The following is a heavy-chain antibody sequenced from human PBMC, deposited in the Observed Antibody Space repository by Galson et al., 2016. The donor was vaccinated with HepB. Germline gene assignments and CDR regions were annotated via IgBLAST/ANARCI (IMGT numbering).Heavy chain of an antibody. D-gene: IGHD3-16*02. V-gene: IGHV1-24*01. CDR3: VTEGAGDMITFGGVIVAALV. Sequence: SVKVSCKVSGHSLSEVSIHWVRQAPRKGLGWMGGFDPEEGERVFAQKFQGRVTMTEDTTTDTAYMELKKLKSEDTAVYYCVTEGAGDMITFGGVIVAALVWGQGTLVSVSS. J-gene: IGHJ1*01. CDR2: FDPEEGER. CDR1: GHSLSEVS.